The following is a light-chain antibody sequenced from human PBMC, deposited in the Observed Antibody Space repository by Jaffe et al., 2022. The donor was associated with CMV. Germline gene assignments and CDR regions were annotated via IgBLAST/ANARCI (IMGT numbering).Light chain of an antibody. CDR2: AAS. Sequence: DIQVTQSPSSLSAFVGDRVTITCRASESINMYLNWYQQKPGKAPKLLIYAASSLQSGVPSRFRGSGSGTDFTLTISSLQTEDIASYFCQQSYTTSWTFGQGTKVEIK. J-gene: IGKJ1*01. V-gene: IGKV1-39*01. CDR3: QQSYTTSWT. CDR1: ESINMY.